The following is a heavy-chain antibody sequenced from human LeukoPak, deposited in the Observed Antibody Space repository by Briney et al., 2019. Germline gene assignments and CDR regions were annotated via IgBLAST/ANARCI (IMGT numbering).Heavy chain of an antibody. D-gene: IGHD2-2*01. Sequence: ASVTVSFKASGYTFTNYGITWVRQAPGQGLEWMGRINPNSGGTNYAQKFQGRVTMTRDTSISTAYMELSRLRSDDTAVYYCARDYCSSTSCLFDYWGQGTLVTVSS. CDR3: ARDYCSSTSCLFDY. V-gene: IGHV1-2*06. CDR1: GYTFTNYG. J-gene: IGHJ4*02. CDR2: INPNSGGT.